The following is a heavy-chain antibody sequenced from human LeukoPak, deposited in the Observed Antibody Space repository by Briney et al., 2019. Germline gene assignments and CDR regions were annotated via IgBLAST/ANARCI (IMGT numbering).Heavy chain of an antibody. J-gene: IGHJ4*02. Sequence: GGSLRLSCVASGFTFSDYAMNWVRQAPGKGLEWVSTFKTKYNQVYYAESVRGRFTISTDNSKNTVYLQMNSLRAEDTALYYCARSVPDYTRFDYWGQGALVTVSS. CDR3: ARSVPDYTRFDY. V-gene: IGHV3-23*05. CDR2: FKTKYNQV. CDR1: GFTFSDYA. D-gene: IGHD4-11*01.